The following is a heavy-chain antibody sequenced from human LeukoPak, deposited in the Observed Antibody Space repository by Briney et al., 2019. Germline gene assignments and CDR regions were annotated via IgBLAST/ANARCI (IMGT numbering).Heavy chain of an antibody. V-gene: IGHV4-61*02. J-gene: IGHJ4*02. Sequence: PSQTLSLTCTVSGGSISSGSYYWSWIRQPAGKGLEWIGRIYTSGSTNYNPSLKSRVTISVDTSKNQFSLKLSSVTAADTAVYYCARASAAAGQFDYWGQGTLVTVSS. CDR3: ARASAAAGQFDY. D-gene: IGHD6-13*01. CDR1: GGSISSGSYY. CDR2: IYTSGST.